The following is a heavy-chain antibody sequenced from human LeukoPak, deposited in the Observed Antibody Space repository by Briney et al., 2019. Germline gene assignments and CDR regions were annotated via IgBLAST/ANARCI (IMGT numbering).Heavy chain of an antibody. D-gene: IGHD6-6*01. J-gene: IGHJ5*02. CDR3: ARDGEYSA. Sequence: SETLSLTCTVSGYSINSGYFWGWVRQPPGKGPEWIGSIFHTGDVYYNPSLRSRVTISVDTSRNQVSLKVTSVTAADTAVYYCARDGEYSAWGQGTLVTVSS. CDR2: IFHTGDV. CDR1: GYSINSGYF. V-gene: IGHV4-38-2*02.